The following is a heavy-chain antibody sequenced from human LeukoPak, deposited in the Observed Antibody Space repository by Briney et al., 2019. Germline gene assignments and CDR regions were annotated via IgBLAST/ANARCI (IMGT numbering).Heavy chain of an antibody. D-gene: IGHD2-2*01. Sequence: PGGSLRLSCAASGFTFSSYGMHWVRQAPGKGLEWVAFIRYDGSNKDHADSVKGRFTISRDNSKNTLYLQMNSLRAEDTAVYYCARSKNSVVPTAQDYWGQGTLVTVSS. J-gene: IGHJ4*02. V-gene: IGHV3-30*02. CDR1: GFTFSSYG. CDR3: ARSKNSVVPTAQDY. CDR2: IRYDGSNK.